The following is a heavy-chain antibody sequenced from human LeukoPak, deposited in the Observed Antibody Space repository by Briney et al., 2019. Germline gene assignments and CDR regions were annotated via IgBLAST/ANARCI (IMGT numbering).Heavy chain of an antibody. Sequence: ASVKVSCKASGYTFTGYYMHWVRQAPGQGLEWLGWINPNSGGTNYAQKFQGRVTMTRDTSISTAYMELSRLRSDDTAVYYCAREKINYDFWSGHEGFDYWAREPWSPSPQ. J-gene: IGHJ4*02. CDR1: GYTFTGYY. D-gene: IGHD3-3*01. CDR3: AREKINYDFWSGHEGFDY. CDR2: INPNSGGT. V-gene: IGHV1-2*02.